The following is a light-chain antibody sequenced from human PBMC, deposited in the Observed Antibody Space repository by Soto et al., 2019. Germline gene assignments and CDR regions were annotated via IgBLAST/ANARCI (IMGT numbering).Light chain of an antibody. CDR1: QSLVHSDCNTY. CDR3: MQGTYWPYT. J-gene: IGKJ2*01. Sequence: DVVMTQSPLSLPVTLGQSASISCRPSQSLVHSDCNTYLIWLQQRPGQSPRRLIYQVSPRDSGVPDRFSGSGSGIDFTPKISRLEAEDVVKYYGMQGTYWPYTFGQGTKLEIK. V-gene: IGKV2-30*02. CDR2: QVS.